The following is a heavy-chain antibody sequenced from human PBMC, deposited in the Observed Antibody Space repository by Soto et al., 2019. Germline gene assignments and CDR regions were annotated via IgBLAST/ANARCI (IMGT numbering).Heavy chain of an antibody. CDR1: GFIFATHT. D-gene: IGHD4-4*01. J-gene: IGHJ4*02. CDR3: VKEGISNYNEYFEY. Sequence: VQLVESGGGLVKPGGSLRLSYAASGFIFATHTINWVRQAPGKGLEWVSPITGSGIYTRYADSVKGRFTISRDNAKASLYLQMNSLGAEDTAVYYCVKEGISNYNEYFEYWGQGTLVTVSS. V-gene: IGHV3-21*02. CDR2: ITGSGIYT.